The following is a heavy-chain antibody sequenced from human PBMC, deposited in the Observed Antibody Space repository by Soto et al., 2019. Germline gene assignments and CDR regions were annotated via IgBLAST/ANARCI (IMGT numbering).Heavy chain of an antibody. CDR3: ARGGSRDAVPAARYNWFDP. CDR1: GGSFSGYY. CDR2: INHSGST. J-gene: IGHJ5*02. V-gene: IGHV4-34*01. D-gene: IGHD2-2*01. Sequence: ASETLSLTCAVYGGSFSGYYWSWIRQPPGKGLEWIGEINHSGSTNYNPSLKSRVTISVDTSKNQFSLKLSSVTAADTAVYYCARGGSRDAVPAARYNWFDPWGQGTLVTVSS.